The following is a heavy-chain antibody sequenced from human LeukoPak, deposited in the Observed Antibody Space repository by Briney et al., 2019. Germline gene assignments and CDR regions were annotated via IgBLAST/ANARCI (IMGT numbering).Heavy chain of an antibody. CDR2: ISGSGGST. V-gene: IGHV3-23*01. J-gene: IGHJ4*02. Sequence: PGGSLRLSCAASGFTFSNAWMSWVRQAPGKGLEWVSAISGSGGSTYYADSVKGRFTISRDNSKNTLYLQMNSLRAEDTAVYYCAKDPHKLTGESDYWGQGTLVTVSS. CDR3: AKDPHKLTGESDY. CDR1: GFTFSNAW. D-gene: IGHD7-27*01.